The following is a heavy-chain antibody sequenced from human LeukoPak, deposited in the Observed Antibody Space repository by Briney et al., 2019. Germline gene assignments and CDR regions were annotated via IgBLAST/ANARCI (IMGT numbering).Heavy chain of an antibody. V-gene: IGHV4-59*02. CDR1: RGSVTSYY. J-gene: IGHJ5*02. CDR2: IYFSGNT. Sequence: SETLSLTCTVSRGSVTSYYWSWIRQPPGKGLEWIGDIYFSGNTKYNPSLQSRVTISVDTSKNQFSLKLSSVTAADTAVYYCARTKMWAKYYYDSSGYENWFDPWGQGTLVTVSS. D-gene: IGHD3-22*01. CDR3: ARTKMWAKYYYDSSGYENWFDP.